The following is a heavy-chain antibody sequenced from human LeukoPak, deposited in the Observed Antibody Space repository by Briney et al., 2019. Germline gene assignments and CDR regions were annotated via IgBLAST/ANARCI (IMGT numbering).Heavy chain of an antibody. CDR1: GGSISSSSYY. V-gene: IGHV4-39*01. CDR2: IYYSGST. J-gene: IGHJ3*02. CDR3: ARRPPGWSVVGYSHAFDI. Sequence: SETLSLTYTVSGGSISSSSYYWGWIRQPPGKGLEWIGSIYYSGSTYYNPSLKSRVTISVDTSKNQFSLKLSSVTAADTAVYYCARRPPGWSVVGYSHAFDIWGQGTMVTVSS. D-gene: IGHD2-21*01.